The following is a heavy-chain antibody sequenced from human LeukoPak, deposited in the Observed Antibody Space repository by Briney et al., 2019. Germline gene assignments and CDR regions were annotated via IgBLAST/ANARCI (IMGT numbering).Heavy chain of an antibody. D-gene: IGHD6-19*01. CDR3: ARDASGWYSFDY. Sequence: PGGSLRLSCAASGFTFSSYSMNWVRQAPGKGLEWVSSISSSSSYIYYADSVNGRFTISRDNAKNSLYLQMNSLRAEDTAVYYCARDASGWYSFDYWGQGTLVTVSS. V-gene: IGHV3-21*01. J-gene: IGHJ4*02. CDR1: GFTFSSYS. CDR2: ISSSSSYI.